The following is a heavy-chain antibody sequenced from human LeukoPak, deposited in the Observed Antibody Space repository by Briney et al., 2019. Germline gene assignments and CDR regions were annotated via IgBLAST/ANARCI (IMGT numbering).Heavy chain of an antibody. Sequence: GGSLRLSCAASGFTFSSYAMSWVRQAPGKGLEWVSAISGSGGSTYYADSVKGRFTISRDSSKNTLYLQMNSLRAEDTAVYYCAKYPGRGSYYGMDVWGQGTTVTVSS. CDR3: AKYPGRGSYYGMDV. D-gene: IGHD2-15*01. J-gene: IGHJ6*02. CDR1: GFTFSSYA. V-gene: IGHV3-23*01. CDR2: ISGSGGST.